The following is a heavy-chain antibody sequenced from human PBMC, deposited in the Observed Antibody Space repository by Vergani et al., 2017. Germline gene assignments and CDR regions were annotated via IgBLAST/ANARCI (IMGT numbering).Heavy chain of an antibody. CDR1: GFTFSDYY. Sequence: QVQLVESGGGLVKPGGSLRLSCAASGFTFSDYYMSWIRQAPGKGLEWVSYISSSGSTIYYADSVKGRFTISRDNAKTSLYLQMNSLSAEDTAVYYCARCGLGPEGSSWSYYYYYYYMDVWGKGTTVTVSS. D-gene: IGHD6-13*01. J-gene: IGHJ6*03. CDR3: ARCGLGPEGSSWSYYYYYYYMDV. V-gene: IGHV3-11*01. CDR2: ISSSGSTI.